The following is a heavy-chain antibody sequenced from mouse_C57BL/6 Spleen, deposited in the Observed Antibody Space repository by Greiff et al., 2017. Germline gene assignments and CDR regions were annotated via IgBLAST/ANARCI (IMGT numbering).Heavy chain of an antibody. Sequence: DVQLVESGGGLVKPGGSLKLSCAASGFTFSDYGMHWVRQAPEKGLEWVAYISSGSSTIYYAHTVKGRFTISRDNAKNTLFLQMTSLRSEDTAMYYCARTYYSNYEDYLDYWGQGTTRTVSS. J-gene: IGHJ2*01. D-gene: IGHD2-5*01. CDR2: ISSGSSTI. V-gene: IGHV5-17*01. CDR3: ARTYYSNYEDYLDY. CDR1: GFTFSDYG.